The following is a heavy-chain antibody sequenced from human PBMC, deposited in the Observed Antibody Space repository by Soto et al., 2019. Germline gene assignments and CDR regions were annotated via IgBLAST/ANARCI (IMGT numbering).Heavy chain of an antibody. D-gene: IGHD4-17*01. CDR3: ATSTVSGITVTPGGEYFQH. CDR2: IYYSGST. CDR1: GGSISSGGYY. V-gene: IGHV4-31*03. J-gene: IGHJ1*01. Sequence: QVQLQESGPGLVKPSQTLSLTCTVSGGSISSGGYYWSWIRQHPGKGLEWIGYIYYSGSTYYNPSLKCRVTISVDTSKNQFSPKLSSVTAADTAVYYCATSTVSGITVTPGGEYFQHWGQGTLVTVSS.